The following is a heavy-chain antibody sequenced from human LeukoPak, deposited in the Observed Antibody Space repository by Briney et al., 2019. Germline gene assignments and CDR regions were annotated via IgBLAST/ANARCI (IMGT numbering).Heavy chain of an antibody. CDR1: GFTFSSNW. J-gene: IGHJ4*02. V-gene: IGHV3-21*01. CDR2: IGTTSTFI. CDR3: AKAHPGFDY. Sequence: GGSLRLSCAASGFTFSSNWMSWVRQAPGKGLEWVASIGTTSTFIHYADSVKGRFTISRDNAKNSLFLQMNSLRAEDTAVYYCAKAHPGFDYWGQGTLVTVSS.